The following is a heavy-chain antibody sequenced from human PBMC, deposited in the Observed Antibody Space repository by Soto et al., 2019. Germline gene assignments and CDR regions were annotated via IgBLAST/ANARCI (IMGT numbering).Heavy chain of an antibody. V-gene: IGHV4-34*01. J-gene: IGHJ6*02. CDR2: INHSGST. Sequence: SETLSLTCAVYGGSFSGYYWSWIRQPPGKGLEWIGEINHSGSTNYNPSLKSRVTISVDTSKNQFSLKLSSVTAADTAVYYCARGLPGAVVAAYYYYGMDVWGQGTTVT. D-gene: IGHD2-15*01. CDR1: GGSFSGYY. CDR3: ARGLPGAVVAAYYYYGMDV.